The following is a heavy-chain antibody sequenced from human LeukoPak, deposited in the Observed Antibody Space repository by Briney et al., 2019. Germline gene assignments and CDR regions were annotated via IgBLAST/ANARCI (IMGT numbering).Heavy chain of an antibody. CDR1: GCTFSSYA. CDR2: IWYDGSNK. Sequence: PWRSLRLSCAASGCTFSSYANHWVRQGPPQGLEWVAVIWYDGSNKYYADSVKGRFTISRDNSKNTLYLQMNSLRAEDTAVYYCARDSYGLDYWGQGTLVTVSS. CDR3: ARDSYGLDY. V-gene: IGHV3-33*01. J-gene: IGHJ4*02. D-gene: IGHD5-18*01.